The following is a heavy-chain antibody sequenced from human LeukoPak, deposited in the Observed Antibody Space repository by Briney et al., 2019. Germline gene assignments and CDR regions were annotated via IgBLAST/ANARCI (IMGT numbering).Heavy chain of an antibody. J-gene: IGHJ2*01. Sequence: GGSLRLSCAASGFTFSSYSMNWVRQAPGKGLEWVANIKQDGSEKYYVDSVKGRFTISRDNAKNSLYLQMNSLRAEDTAVYYCARINTAMTRRDGYKHWYFDLWGRGTLVTVSS. V-gene: IGHV3-7*01. D-gene: IGHD5-24*01. CDR3: ARINTAMTRRDGYKHWYFDL. CDR2: IKQDGSEK. CDR1: GFTFSSYS.